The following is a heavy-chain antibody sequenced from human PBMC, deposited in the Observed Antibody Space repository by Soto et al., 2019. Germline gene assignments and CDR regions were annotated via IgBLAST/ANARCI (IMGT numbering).Heavy chain of an antibody. CDR1: GFTFSSYA. CDR3: AKDLEDSGWAEGQFDY. V-gene: IGHV3-23*01. CDR2: ISGSGGST. J-gene: IGHJ4*02. Sequence: GGSLRLSCAASGFTFSSYAMSWVRQAPGKGLEWVSAISGSGGSTYYADSVKGRFTISRDNSKNTLYLQMNSLRAEDTAVYYCAKDLEDSGWAEGQFDYWGQGTLVTVSS. D-gene: IGHD6-19*01.